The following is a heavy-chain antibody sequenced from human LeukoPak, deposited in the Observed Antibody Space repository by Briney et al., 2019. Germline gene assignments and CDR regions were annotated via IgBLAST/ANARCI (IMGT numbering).Heavy chain of an antibody. CDR2: INHSGST. CDR1: GGSFSGYY. CDR3: ARESSRYYGSTYYFDY. V-gene: IGHV4-34*01. J-gene: IGHJ4*02. Sequence: TSETLSLTCAVYGGSFSGYYWSWIRQPPGKGLEWIGEINHSGSTNYNPSLKSRVTISVDTSKNQFSLKLSSVTAADTAVYYCARESSRYYGSTYYFDYWGQGTLVTVSS. D-gene: IGHD3-10*01.